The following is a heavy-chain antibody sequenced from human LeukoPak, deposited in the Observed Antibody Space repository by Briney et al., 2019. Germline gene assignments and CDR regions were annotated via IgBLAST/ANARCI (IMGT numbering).Heavy chain of an antibody. Sequence: PGGSLRLSCTASGFTVSSNYISWVRKPPGAGQERVSVIYSGGSTYYADSVKGRFTISRDNAKNSLYLQMNSLGADDTAVYYCARFAAGGSYYYYMDVGGKGTTVTVSS. J-gene: IGHJ6*03. V-gene: IGHV3-53*01. CDR2: IYSGGST. CDR1: GFTVSSNY. D-gene: IGHD6-25*01. CDR3: ARFAAGGSYYYYMDV.